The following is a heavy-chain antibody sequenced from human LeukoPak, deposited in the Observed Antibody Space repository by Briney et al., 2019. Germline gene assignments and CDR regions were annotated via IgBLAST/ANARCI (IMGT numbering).Heavy chain of an antibody. Sequence: GGSLRLSCAASGFTFSDYYMSWIRQAPGKGLEWVSYITTSGSTIYYADSVKGRFTISRDNAKNSLCLQMNSLRAEDTAVYYCARGRYCSGGTCYSGAGGFDYWGQGTLVTVSS. CDR1: GFTFSDYY. CDR2: ITTSGSTI. D-gene: IGHD2-15*01. J-gene: IGHJ4*02. CDR3: ARGRYCSGGTCYSGAGGFDY. V-gene: IGHV3-11*01.